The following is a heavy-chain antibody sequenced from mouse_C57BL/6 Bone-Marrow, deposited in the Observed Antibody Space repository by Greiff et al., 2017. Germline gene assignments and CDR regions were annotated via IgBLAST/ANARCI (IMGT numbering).Heavy chain of an antibody. CDR1: GFSLTSYG. J-gene: IGHJ1*03. V-gene: IGHV2-5*01. Sequence: VQLQQSGPGLVQPSQSLSITCTVSGFSLTSYGVHWVRQSPGKGLEWLGVIWRGGSTDYTAAFMSRLSITKDNSKSQVFFKMNSLQADDTAIYYCAKIYYYGSSYVDWYFDVWGTGTTVTVSS. CDR2: IWRGGST. D-gene: IGHD1-1*01. CDR3: AKIYYYGSSYVDWYFDV.